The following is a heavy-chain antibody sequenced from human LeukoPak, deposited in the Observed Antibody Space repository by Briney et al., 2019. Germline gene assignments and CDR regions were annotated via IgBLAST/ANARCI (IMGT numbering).Heavy chain of an antibody. V-gene: IGHV4-38-2*01. CDR2: IHHSGTI. CDR1: GYSISSGYQ. Sequence: PSETLSLTCAVSGYSISSGYQWGWIRQPPGKGLEWIGYIHHSGTIDYNPSLKSRVIILVDTTKNQFSLKVGSLTAADTAVYYCARRLGVITRDAYDIWGQGTMVIVSS. J-gene: IGHJ3*02. D-gene: IGHD3-3*01. CDR3: ARRLGVITRDAYDI.